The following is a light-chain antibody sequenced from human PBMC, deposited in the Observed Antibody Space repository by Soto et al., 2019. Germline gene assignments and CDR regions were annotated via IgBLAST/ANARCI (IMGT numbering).Light chain of an antibody. CDR1: QSVSSSY. CDR3: QHSCSLVLT. V-gene: IGKV3-20*01. CDR2: GAS. J-gene: IGKJ4*01. Sequence: EIVLTQSPGTLSLSPGERATLSCRASQSVSSSYLAWYQQKPGQAPRLLIYGASSRATGIPDRFSGSGSGTDFTLTISRLEPEDFAVYYCQHSCSLVLTFGGGTKVEIK.